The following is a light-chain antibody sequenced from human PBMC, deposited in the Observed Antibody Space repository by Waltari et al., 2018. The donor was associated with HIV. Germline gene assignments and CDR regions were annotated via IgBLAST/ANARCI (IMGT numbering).Light chain of an antibody. J-gene: IGLJ1*01. CDR2: EKY. CDR1: GSNIGNHY. V-gene: IGLV1-51*02. Sequence: QPVLTQPPSVSASPGQNVTISCSGSGSNIGNHYVSWYQQFPGKGPRLLFNEKYRRASEVPGRFSASKSGPTATLDITGLQTGDEADYYCGTKDDNVLLGLFGTGTWVTVL. CDR3: GTKDDNVLLGL.